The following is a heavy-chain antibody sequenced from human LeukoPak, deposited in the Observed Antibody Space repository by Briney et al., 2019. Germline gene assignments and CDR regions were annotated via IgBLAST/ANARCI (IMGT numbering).Heavy chain of an antibody. D-gene: IGHD6-19*01. CDR3: ARDPSAVAGAFDY. J-gene: IGHJ4*02. CDR2: ISYDGSNK. CDR1: GFTFSSYA. V-gene: IGHV3-30-3*01. Sequence: GGSLRLSCAASGFTFSSYAMHWVRQAPGKGVEWVAVISYDGSNKYYADSVKGRFTISRDNSKNTLYLQMNSLRAEDTAVYYCARDPSAVAGAFDYWGQGTLVTVSS.